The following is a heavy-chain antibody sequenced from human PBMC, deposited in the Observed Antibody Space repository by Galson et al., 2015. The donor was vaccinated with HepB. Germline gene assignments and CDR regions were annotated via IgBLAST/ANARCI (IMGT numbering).Heavy chain of an antibody. CDR1: GGTFSSYA. J-gene: IGHJ4*02. CDR3: ARIDSSASFDY. D-gene: IGHD3-22*01. Sequence: SVKVSCKASGGTFSSYAISWVRQAPGQGLEWMGRIIPILGIANYAQKFQGRVTITADKSTSTAYMELSSLRSEDTAVYYCARIDSSASFDYWGLGTLVTVSS. CDR2: IIPILGIA. V-gene: IGHV1-69*04.